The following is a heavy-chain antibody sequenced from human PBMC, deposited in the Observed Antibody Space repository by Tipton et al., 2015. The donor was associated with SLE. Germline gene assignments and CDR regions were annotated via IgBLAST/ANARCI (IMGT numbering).Heavy chain of an antibody. Sequence: LRLSCTVSGGSISSGSYYWSWIRQPAGKGLEWIGWIYHTGSTDYNPSLKSRVTISVDTSKNQFSLRLSSVTAADTAVYYCARDYYGSGFDAFDIWGQGTMVTVSS. CDR3: ARDYYGSGFDAFDI. D-gene: IGHD3-10*01. CDR1: GGSISSGSYY. V-gene: IGHV4-61*10. CDR2: IYHTGST. J-gene: IGHJ3*02.